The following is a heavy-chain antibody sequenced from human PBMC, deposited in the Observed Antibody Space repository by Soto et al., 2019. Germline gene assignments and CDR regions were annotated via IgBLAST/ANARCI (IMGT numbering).Heavy chain of an antibody. V-gene: IGHV4-34*01. Sequence: SETLSLTCAVYGGSFSGYYWSWIRQPPGKGLEWIGEINHSGSTNYNPSLKSRVTISVDTSKNQFSLKLSSVTAADTAVYYCARGSGRGAYWGQGTLVTVSS. CDR3: ARGSGRGAY. D-gene: IGHD1-26*01. CDR2: INHSGST. CDR1: GGSFSGYY. J-gene: IGHJ4*02.